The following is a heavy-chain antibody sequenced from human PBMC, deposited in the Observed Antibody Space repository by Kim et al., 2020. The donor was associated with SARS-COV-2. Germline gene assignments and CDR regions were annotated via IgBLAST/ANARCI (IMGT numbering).Heavy chain of an antibody. J-gene: IGHJ4*02. CDR3: AKMMTSYFDY. CDR1: GFSFSNYG. CDR2: ISGSGGTT. D-gene: IGHD2-21*02. V-gene: IGHV3-23*01. Sequence: GGSLRLSCAASGFSFSNYGMSWVRQAPGKGLELVSLISGSGGTTYYADSVKGRFTISRDNSKNTLYLQMNNLRADDTAVYYCAKMMTSYFDYWGQGTLVTVSS.